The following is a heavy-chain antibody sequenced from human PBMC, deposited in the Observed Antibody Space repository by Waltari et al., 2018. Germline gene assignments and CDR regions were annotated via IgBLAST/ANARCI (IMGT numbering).Heavy chain of an antibody. CDR2: IYSGGST. Sequence: EVQLLESGGGLVQPWGSLRLSCAASGFTFSSYAMSWVRQAPGKGLEWVSVIYSGGSTYYADSVKGRFTISRDNSKNTLYLQMNSLRAEDTAVYYCAKENYYGSGSSNWFDPWGQGTLVTVSS. D-gene: IGHD3-10*01. CDR3: AKENYYGSGSSNWFDP. J-gene: IGHJ5*02. CDR1: GFTFSSYA. V-gene: IGHV3-23*03.